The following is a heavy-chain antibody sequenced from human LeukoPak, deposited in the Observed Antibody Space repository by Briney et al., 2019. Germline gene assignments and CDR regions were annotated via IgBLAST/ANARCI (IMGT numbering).Heavy chain of an antibody. J-gene: IGHJ4*02. Sequence: PGGSLRLSCAASGFTFSSYSMNWVRQAPGKGLEWVSYISSSSSTIYYADSVKGRFTISRDNAKNSLYLQMNSLRAEDTAVYYCARCGGSGGSDPFDYWGQGTLVTVSS. CDR1: GFTFSSYS. V-gene: IGHV3-48*04. D-gene: IGHD2-15*01. CDR3: ARCGGSGGSDPFDY. CDR2: ISSSSSTI.